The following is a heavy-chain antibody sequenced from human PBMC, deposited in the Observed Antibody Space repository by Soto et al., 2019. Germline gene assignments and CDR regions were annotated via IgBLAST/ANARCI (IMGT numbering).Heavy chain of an antibody. D-gene: IGHD6-13*01. CDR2: IYYSGST. CDR3: ARRYSSSFDY. J-gene: IGHJ4*02. Sequence: PSETLSLTCTVSGGSINNYYWSWIRQPPGKGLVWIGYIYYSGSTNYNPSLKSRVTISVDTSKNQFSLKLSSVTAADTAVYYCARRYSSSFDYWGQGTLVTVSS. CDR1: GGSINNYY. V-gene: IGHV4-59*08.